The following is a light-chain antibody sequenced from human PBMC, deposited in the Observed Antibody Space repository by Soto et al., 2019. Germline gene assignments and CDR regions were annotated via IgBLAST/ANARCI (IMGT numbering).Light chain of an antibody. Sequence: ELVMTQSPATLSLSPGERATLSCRASQSVSNNLAWYQQKPGQAPRLLIYGASTRATGFPARFSGSGSGTEFTLTISSLQSEDFGVYYCQQYNNWPGTFGQGTKVDIK. V-gene: IGKV3D-15*01. CDR1: QSVSNN. CDR3: QQYNNWPGT. CDR2: GAS. J-gene: IGKJ1*01.